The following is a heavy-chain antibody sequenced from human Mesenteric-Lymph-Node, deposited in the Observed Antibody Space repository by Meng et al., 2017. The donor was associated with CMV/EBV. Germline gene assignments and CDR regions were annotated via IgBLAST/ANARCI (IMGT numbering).Heavy chain of an antibody. Sequence: SETLSLTCTVSGGSISSGDYYWSWIRQPPGKGLEWIGYIYYSGSTNYNPSLKSRVTISVDTSKNQFSLKLSSVTAADTAVYYCARSYYDSSGYYSGFDYWGQGTLVTVSS. V-gene: IGHV4-61*08. CDR2: IYYSGST. D-gene: IGHD3-22*01. CDR3: ARSYYDSSGYYSGFDY. CDR1: GGSISSGDYY. J-gene: IGHJ4*02.